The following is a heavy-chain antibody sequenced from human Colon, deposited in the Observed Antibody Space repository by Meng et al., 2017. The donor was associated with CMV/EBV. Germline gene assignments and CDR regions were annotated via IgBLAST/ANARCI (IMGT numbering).Heavy chain of an antibody. CDR3: ASSTHTYYDFWSGYPATWYFDY. Sequence: SETLSLTCTVSGGSVRSSSHYWTWIRQPPGKELEWIGYVYYIGSTNYNPSLKSRVTISVDTSKNQFSLKLSSVTAADTAVYYCASSTHTYYDFWSGYPATWYFDYWGQGTLVTVSS. J-gene: IGHJ4*02. V-gene: IGHV4-61*01. CDR1: GGSVRSSSHY. D-gene: IGHD3-3*01. CDR2: VYYIGST.